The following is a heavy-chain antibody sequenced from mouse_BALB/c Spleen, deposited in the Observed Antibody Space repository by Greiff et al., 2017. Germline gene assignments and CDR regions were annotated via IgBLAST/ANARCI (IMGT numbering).Heavy chain of an antibody. Sequence: DVQLQESGGGLVKPGGSLKLSCAASGFTFSSYAMSWVRQTPEKRLEWVASISSGGSTYYPDSVKGRFTISRDNARNILYLQMSSLRSEDTAMYYCARGPYYYGSSPDYWGQGTTLTVSS. CDR1: GFTFSSYA. CDR3: ARGPYYYGSSPDY. J-gene: IGHJ2*01. D-gene: IGHD1-1*01. CDR2: ISSGGST. V-gene: IGHV5-6-5*01.